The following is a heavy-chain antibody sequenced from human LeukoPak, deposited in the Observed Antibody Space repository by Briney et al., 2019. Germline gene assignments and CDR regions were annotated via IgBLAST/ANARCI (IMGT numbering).Heavy chain of an antibody. CDR1: GGSISSHY. CDR2: IYYSGST. J-gene: IGHJ4*02. D-gene: IGHD6-19*01. CDR3: ARDLYSSGWGYFDY. V-gene: IGHV4-59*11. Sequence: RPSETLSLTCTVSGGSISSHYWSWIRQPPGKGLEWIGYIYYSGSTNYNPSLKSRVTISVDTSKNQFSLKLSSVTAADTAVYYCARDLYSSGWGYFDYWGQGTLVTVSS.